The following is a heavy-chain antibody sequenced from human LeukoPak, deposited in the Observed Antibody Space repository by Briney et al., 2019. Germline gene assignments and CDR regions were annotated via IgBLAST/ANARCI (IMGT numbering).Heavy chain of an antibody. Sequence: GGSLRLSCTTSGFTFGDYTMSWVRQAPGKGLEWVGRIKSRSDGGTTEYAAPVKGRFSISRDDSKTTLYLQINSLRTEDTAVYYCTDLGDYGVGWGQGTLVTVSS. CDR2: IKSRSDGGTT. CDR1: GFTFGDYT. V-gene: IGHV3-15*01. D-gene: IGHD4-17*01. J-gene: IGHJ4*02. CDR3: TDLGDYGVG.